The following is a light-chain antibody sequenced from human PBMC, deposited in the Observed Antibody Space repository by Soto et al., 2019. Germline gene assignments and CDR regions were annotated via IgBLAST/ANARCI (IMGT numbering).Light chain of an antibody. Sequence: QAVVTQEPSLTVSPGGTVTLTCGSTTGAVTSGHYPYWFQQKPGQAPRTLIYDTTNKHSWTPARFSGSLLGGKAALTLSGAQPEDEAEYYCLLSYPGALGVFGGGTQLTVL. CDR2: DTT. V-gene: IGLV7-46*01. CDR3: LLSYPGALGV. J-gene: IGLJ3*02. CDR1: TGAVTSGHY.